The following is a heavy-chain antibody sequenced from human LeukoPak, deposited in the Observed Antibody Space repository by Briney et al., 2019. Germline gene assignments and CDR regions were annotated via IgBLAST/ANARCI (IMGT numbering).Heavy chain of an antibody. V-gene: IGHV3-64D*06. Sequence: PGGSLRLSCSASGFTFSSYAMHWVRQAPGKGLEYVSAISSNGGSTYYADSVKGRFTISRDNSKNTLYLQTSSLGAEDTAVYYCVKGEDYGDETDYWGQGTLVTVSS. CDR3: VKGEDYGDETDY. D-gene: IGHD4-17*01. CDR1: GFTFSSYA. CDR2: ISSNGGST. J-gene: IGHJ4*02.